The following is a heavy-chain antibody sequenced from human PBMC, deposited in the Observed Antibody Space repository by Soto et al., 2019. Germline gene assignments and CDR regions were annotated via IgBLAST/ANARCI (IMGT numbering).Heavy chain of an antibody. CDR1: GFTFSSYG. J-gene: IGHJ4*02. CDR3: ARAPIAAAGTFDY. V-gene: IGHV3-33*01. CDR2: IWYDGSNK. D-gene: IGHD6-13*01. Sequence: PGGSLRLSCAASGFTFSSYGMHWVRQAPGKGLEWVAVIWYDGSNKYYADSVKGRFTISRDNSKNTLYLQMNSLRAEDTAVYYCARAPIAAAGTFDYWGQGTLVTVSS.